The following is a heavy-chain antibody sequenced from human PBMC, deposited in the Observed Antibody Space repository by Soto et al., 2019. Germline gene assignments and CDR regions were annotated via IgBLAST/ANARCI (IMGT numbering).Heavy chain of an antibody. J-gene: IGHJ5*02. CDR2: IWYDGSNK. CDR1: GFTFSSYG. Sequence: GGSLRLSCAASGFTFSSYGMHWVRQAPGKGLEWVAVIWYDGSNKYYADSVKGRFTISRDNSKNTLYLQMNSLRAEDTAVYYCARAWDYGDYPEKNWFDPWGQGTLVTVSS. D-gene: IGHD4-17*01. V-gene: IGHV3-33*01. CDR3: ARAWDYGDYPEKNWFDP.